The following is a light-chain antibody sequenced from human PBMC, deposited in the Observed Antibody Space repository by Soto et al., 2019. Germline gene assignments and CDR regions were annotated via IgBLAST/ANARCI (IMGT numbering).Light chain of an antibody. CDR2: WAS. Sequence: DIVMTQSPDSLAVSLGERATINCESSQSVLYSSNNKNYLAWYQQKPGQPPKLLIYWASTRESGVPDRFSGCGSGTDFTLTISSLQAEDVAVYYCQQYYTSPLTFGGGTKVEI. CDR3: QQYYTSPLT. V-gene: IGKV4-1*01. J-gene: IGKJ4*01. CDR1: QSVLYSSNNKNY.